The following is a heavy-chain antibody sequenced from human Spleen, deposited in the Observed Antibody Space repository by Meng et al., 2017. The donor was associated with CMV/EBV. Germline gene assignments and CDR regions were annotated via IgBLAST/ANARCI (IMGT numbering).Heavy chain of an antibody. CDR1: GFTFSNYA. D-gene: IGHD3-10*01. V-gene: IGHV3-23*03. Sequence: GGSLRLSCVASGFTFSNYAMTWVRQAPGKGLEWVSFIYSGGSSTYYADSVKGRFTISRDNSKNTVYLQMNSLRAEDTAVYYCAKEEGITMVRGDYYSYAMDVWGQGTTVTVSS. CDR2: IYSGGSST. J-gene: IGHJ6*02. CDR3: AKEEGITMVRGDYYSYAMDV.